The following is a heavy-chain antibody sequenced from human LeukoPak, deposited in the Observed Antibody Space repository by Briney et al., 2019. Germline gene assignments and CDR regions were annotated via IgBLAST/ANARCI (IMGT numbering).Heavy chain of an antibody. D-gene: IGHD3-10*01. Sequence: PGGSLRLSCAASGFTFSDYYMSWIRQAPGKGLEWVSYISSSGSTIYYADSVKGRFTISRENAKNSLYLQMNSLRAEDTAAYYCARGLLLWFGENTFDIWGQGTMVTAPS. CDR2: ISSSGSTI. CDR1: GFTFSDYY. J-gene: IGHJ3*02. V-gene: IGHV3-11*04. CDR3: ARGLLLWFGENTFDI.